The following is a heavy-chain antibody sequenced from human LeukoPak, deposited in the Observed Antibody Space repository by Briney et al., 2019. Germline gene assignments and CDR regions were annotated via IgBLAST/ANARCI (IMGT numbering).Heavy chain of an antibody. CDR3: ARVVSGSYLEIDY. Sequence: GGSLRLSCAASGFTFSSYWMGWVRQAPGKGLEWVANIKQDGSEKYYVDSVKGRFTISRDNAKNSLYLQMNSLRAEDTAVYYCARVVSGSYLEIDYWGQGTLVTVSS. CDR1: GFTFSSYW. CDR2: IKQDGSEK. V-gene: IGHV3-7*01. J-gene: IGHJ4*02. D-gene: IGHD1-26*01.